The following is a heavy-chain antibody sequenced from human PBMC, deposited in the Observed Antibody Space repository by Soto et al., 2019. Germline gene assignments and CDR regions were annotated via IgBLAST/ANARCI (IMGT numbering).Heavy chain of an antibody. CDR3: AKDVLPGGADY. V-gene: IGHV3-9*01. CDR1: GFKLDDHA. D-gene: IGHD3-16*01. J-gene: IGHJ4*02. CDR2: ISWHSGSI. Sequence: GGSLRLSCAASGFKLDDHAMHWIRQAPGKGLEWVSGISWHSGSIGYADSVKGRFTISRDNAKNSLYLQMNSLRAEDTALYYCAKDVLPGGADYWGQGTPVTVSS.